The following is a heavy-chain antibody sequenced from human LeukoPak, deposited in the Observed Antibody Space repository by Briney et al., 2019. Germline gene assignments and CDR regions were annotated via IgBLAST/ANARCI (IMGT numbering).Heavy chain of an antibody. CDR1: GFTFSSYG. CDR2: ISYDGSNK. V-gene: IGHV3-30*18. CDR3: AKDRGSSTSPGNIYYYYGMDV. J-gene: IGHJ6*02. D-gene: IGHD2-2*01. Sequence: GGSLRLSCAASGFTFSSYGMHWVRQAPGKGLEWVAVISYDGSNKYYADSVKGRFTISRDNSKNTLYLQMNSLRAEDTAVYYCAKDRGSSTSPGNIYYYYGMDVWGQGTTVTVSS.